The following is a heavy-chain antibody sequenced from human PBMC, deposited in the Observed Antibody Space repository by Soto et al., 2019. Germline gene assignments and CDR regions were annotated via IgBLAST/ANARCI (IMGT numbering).Heavy chain of an antibody. CDR1: GGSISTTTHY. D-gene: IGHD3-16*01. CDR2: KYYSGTP. J-gene: IGHJ3*01. CDR3: ARDGGGGAFDV. Sequence: QVQLQQSGPGLVKPSETLSLTCTVSGGSISTTTHYWGWIRQPPGKGLEWIGNKYYSGTPYYNPSLKSRVTISVDTSNNHFSLKLTSVSAADTAVYYCARDGGGGAFDVWDQGTMVIVSS. V-gene: IGHV4-39*02.